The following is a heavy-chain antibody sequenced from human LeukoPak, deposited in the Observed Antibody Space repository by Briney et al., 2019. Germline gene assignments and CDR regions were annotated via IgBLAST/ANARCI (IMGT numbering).Heavy chain of an antibody. CDR2: TYYTGTT. Sequence: SETLSLTCTVSGGSISSSNYYWGWIRQPPGKGLEWIGSTYYTGTTYYNMSLESRLTISVDTSKNQFSLKLSSVTAADTAVYYCARHFGYYGSGSPIFWGQGTLVTVSS. CDR1: GGSISSSNYY. V-gene: IGHV4-39*01. J-gene: IGHJ4*02. CDR3: ARHFGYYGSGSPIF. D-gene: IGHD3-10*01.